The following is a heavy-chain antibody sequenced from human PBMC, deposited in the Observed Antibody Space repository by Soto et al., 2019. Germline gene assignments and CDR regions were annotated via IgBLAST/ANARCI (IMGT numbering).Heavy chain of an antibody. CDR1: GFSFSSYS. V-gene: IGHV3-21*01. Sequence: EVQLVESGGGLVKPGGSLRLSCAASGFSFSSYSLNWVRQAPGKGLEWVSSISRSSSQIYYADSVKGRFTISRDNAKNSLYLQMSSLRAEDTAVYYCARAEDIVVVVAATQYYYYGLDVWGQGTTVTVSS. D-gene: IGHD2-15*01. J-gene: IGHJ6*02. CDR2: ISRSSSQI. CDR3: ARAEDIVVVVAATQYYYYGLDV.